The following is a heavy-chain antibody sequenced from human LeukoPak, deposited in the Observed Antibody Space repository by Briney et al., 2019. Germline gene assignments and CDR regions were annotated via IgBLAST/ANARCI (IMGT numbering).Heavy chain of an antibody. CDR2: IYTGGST. D-gene: IGHD2-15*01. Sequence: GGSLRLSCAASGFTVSSNYMSWVRQAPGKGLEWVSVIYTGGSTYYPDSVKGRFTISRDNSKNTVYLQMSSLRVEDTAVYYCARGVAREYYFDYWGQGTLVTVSS. CDR3: ARGVAREYYFDY. V-gene: IGHV3-53*01. J-gene: IGHJ4*02. CDR1: GFTVSSNY.